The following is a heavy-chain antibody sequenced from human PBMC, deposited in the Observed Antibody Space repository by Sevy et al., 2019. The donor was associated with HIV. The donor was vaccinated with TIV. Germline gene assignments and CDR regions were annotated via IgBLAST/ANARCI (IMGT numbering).Heavy chain of an antibody. J-gene: IGHJ3*02. CDR3: ARHGSLYYDGGGYSPNI. V-gene: IGHV5-10-1*01. Sequence: GESLKISCKGSGYSFTSYWISWVRQMPWKGLEWMGRIDPSDSYTNYSPSFQGHVTISTDKSISTAYLQWSSLKASDTAMYYCARHGSLYYDGGGYSPNIWGQGTMVTVSS. D-gene: IGHD3-22*01. CDR1: GYSFTSYW. CDR2: IDPSDSYT.